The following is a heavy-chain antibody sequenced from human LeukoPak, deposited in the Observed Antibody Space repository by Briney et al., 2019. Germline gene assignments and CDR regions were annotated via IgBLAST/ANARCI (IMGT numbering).Heavy chain of an antibody. CDR2: MYTSGTI. Sequence: SETLSLTCTVSGGSISTYSWSWIRQPAGKGLEWIGRMYTSGTINYNPSLKSRVTISVDTSKNQFSLKLSSVTAAGTAVYYCARLLDTAMVTSWFDPWGQGTLVTVSS. CDR1: GGSISTYS. V-gene: IGHV4-4*07. J-gene: IGHJ5*02. D-gene: IGHD5-18*01. CDR3: ARLLDTAMVTSWFDP.